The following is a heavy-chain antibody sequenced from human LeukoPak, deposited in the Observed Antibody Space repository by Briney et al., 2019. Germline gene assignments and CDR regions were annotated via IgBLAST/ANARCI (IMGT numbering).Heavy chain of an antibody. CDR1: GYTFTGYY. CDR2: INPNSGGT. J-gene: IGHJ6*03. D-gene: IGHD3-16*02. Sequence: ASVKVSCKASGYTFTGYYMHWVRQAPGQGLEWTGWINPNSGGTNYAQKFQGRVTMTRDASISTAYMELSRLRSDDTAVYYCARGHYDYVWGSYRYDGIDYYMDVWGKGTTVTISS. CDR3: ARGHYDYVWGSYRYDGIDYYMDV. V-gene: IGHV1-2*02.